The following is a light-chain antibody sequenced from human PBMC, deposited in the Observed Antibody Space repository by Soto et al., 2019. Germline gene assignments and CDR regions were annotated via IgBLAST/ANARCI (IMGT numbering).Light chain of an antibody. J-gene: IGKJ1*01. CDR2: DAS. V-gene: IGKV1-5*01. CDR3: QQYNTHSET. CDR1: QSMSTW. Sequence: DIRLPQSPSTLSASVGDRVTITCRASQSMSTWLAWYQQKPGKAPKLLIYDASNLKSGVPSRFSGSGSVTEFTLTINSLQPDDFATYYCQQYNTHSETFGQGTKVDI.